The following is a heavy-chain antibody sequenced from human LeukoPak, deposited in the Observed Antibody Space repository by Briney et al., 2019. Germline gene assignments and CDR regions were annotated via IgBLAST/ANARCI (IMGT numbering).Heavy chain of an antibody. V-gene: IGHV4-4*07. Sequence: PSETLSLTCTVSGGAISNYYWSWIRQPAGKGLEWIGRIYSSGSTNYNPSLKSRVTMSVDTSKNQFSLKLSSVTAADTAVYYCAKRSTKDSGFDFWGQGTLVTVSS. D-gene: IGHD1-26*01. CDR1: GGAISNYY. J-gene: IGHJ4*02. CDR2: IYSSGST. CDR3: AKRSTKDSGFDF.